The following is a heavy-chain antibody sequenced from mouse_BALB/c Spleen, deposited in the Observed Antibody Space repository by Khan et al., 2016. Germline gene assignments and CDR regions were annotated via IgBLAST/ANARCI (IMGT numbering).Heavy chain of an antibody. CDR2: INTETGEP. Sequence: QIQLVQSGPELKKPGETVKISCKASGYTFTDYSMPWVKQAPGKGLKWMGWINTETGEPTYADDFKGRFAFSLETSASTAYLQINNLKNEDTATDFCARGDYGSSYYFDYWGQGTTLTVSS. D-gene: IGHD1-1*01. CDR3: ARGDYGSSYYFDY. V-gene: IGHV9-2-1*01. J-gene: IGHJ2*01. CDR1: GYTFTDYS.